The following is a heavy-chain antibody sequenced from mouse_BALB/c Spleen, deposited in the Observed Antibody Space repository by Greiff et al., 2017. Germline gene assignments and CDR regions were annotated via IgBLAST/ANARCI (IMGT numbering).Heavy chain of an antibody. D-gene: IGHD2-4*01. V-gene: IGHV5-17*02. J-gene: IGHJ4*01. CDR1: GFTFSSFG. Sequence: EVKLVESGGGLVQPGGSRKLSCAASGFTFSSFGMHWVRQAPEKGLEWVAYISSGSSTIYYADTVKGRFTISRDNPKNTLFLQMTSLRSEDTAMYYCARAPIYYDYDGAMDYWGQGTSVTVSS. CDR2: ISSGSSTI. CDR3: ARAPIYYDYDGAMDY.